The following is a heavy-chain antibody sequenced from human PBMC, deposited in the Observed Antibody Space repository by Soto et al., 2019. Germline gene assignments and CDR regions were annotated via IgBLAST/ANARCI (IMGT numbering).Heavy chain of an antibody. V-gene: IGHV4-34*01. CDR2: INHSGNT. D-gene: IGHD1-1*01. J-gene: IGHJ4*02. CDR3: ARGPGTTPY. Sequence: QVQLQQWGAGLLKPSETLSLTCAVYGGSFSAYYWSWIRQTPGKGLEWIGEINHSGNTNYNPSLKSRVAISVDTSKTQFSLKVTSVTAADTAVYYCARGPGTTPYWGQGTLVTVSS. CDR1: GGSFSAYY.